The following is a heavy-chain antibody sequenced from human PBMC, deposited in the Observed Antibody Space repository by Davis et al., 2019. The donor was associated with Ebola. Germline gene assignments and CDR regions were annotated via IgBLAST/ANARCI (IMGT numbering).Heavy chain of an antibody. V-gene: IGHV4-34*01. J-gene: IGHJ5*02. CDR1: GGSFSAYY. Sequence: SETLSLTCAVDGGSFSAYYWSWIRQPPGKGLEWIGEIYHTGDTNYNPSLKSRVTILVDTSKNQFSLRLNSVTAADTAVYYCARVNFCIGGSCYSHDHWGQGTLVTVSS. D-gene: IGHD2-15*01. CDR3: ARVNFCIGGSCYSHDH. CDR2: IYHTGDT.